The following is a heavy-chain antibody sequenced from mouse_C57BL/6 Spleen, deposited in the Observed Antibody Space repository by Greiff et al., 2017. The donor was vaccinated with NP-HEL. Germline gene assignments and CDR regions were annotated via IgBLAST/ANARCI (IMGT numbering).Heavy chain of an antibody. D-gene: IGHD3-2*02. Sequence: QVQLQQSGAELARPGASVKLSCKASGYTFTSYGISWVKQRTGQGLEWIGEIYPRSGNTYYNEKFKGKATLTADKSSSTAYMELRSLTSEDSAVYFWARRGPIIDSSGYPAWFAYWGQGTLVTVSA. CDR2: IYPRSGNT. J-gene: IGHJ3*01. CDR1: GYTFTSYG. CDR3: ARRGPIIDSSGYPAWFAY. V-gene: IGHV1-81*01.